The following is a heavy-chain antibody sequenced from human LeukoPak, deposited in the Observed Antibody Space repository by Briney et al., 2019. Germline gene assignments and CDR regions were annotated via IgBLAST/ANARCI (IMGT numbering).Heavy chain of an antibody. D-gene: IGHD3-22*01. CDR3: ARDYDSSGYYYLDY. V-gene: IGHV3-11*04. CDR1: GFTFSDYY. CDR2: ISSSGGTM. J-gene: IGHJ4*02. Sequence: GSLRLSCAASGFTFSDYYMSWMRQAPGKGLEWVSYISSSGGTMYYADSVKGRFTISRDNAKNSLYLQMNSLRAEDTAVYYCARDYDSSGYYYLDYWGQGTLVTVSS.